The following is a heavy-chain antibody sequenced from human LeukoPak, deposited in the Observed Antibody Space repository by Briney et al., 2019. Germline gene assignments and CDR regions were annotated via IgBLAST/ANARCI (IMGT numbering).Heavy chain of an antibody. CDR2: IRYDGSNK. D-gene: IGHD2-15*01. CDR3: ARDCSIVVVAATLDY. CDR1: GFTFSSYG. Sequence: GGSLRLSCAASGFTFSSYGMHWVRQAPGKGLEWVAFIRYDGSNKYYADSVKGRFTISRDNSKNTLYLQMNSLRAEDTAVYYCARDCSIVVVAATLDYWGQGTLVTVSS. J-gene: IGHJ4*02. V-gene: IGHV3-30*02.